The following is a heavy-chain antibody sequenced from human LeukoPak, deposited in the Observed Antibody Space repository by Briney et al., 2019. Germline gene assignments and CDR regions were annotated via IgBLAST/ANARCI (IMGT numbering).Heavy chain of an antibody. CDR3: ARDSEDGNYLPGMDV. CDR1: GYTFTSYG. V-gene: IGHV1-18*01. CDR2: ISAYNGNT. Sequence: ASVKVSCKSSGYTFTSYGISWVRQPPGQGLEWMGWISAYNGNTNYAQTLQGRVTINTDRYTSRAYLELRSLRSNHTAVYYGARDSEDGNYLPGMDVWGQGTTVTVSS. J-gene: IGHJ6*02. D-gene: IGHD4-17*01.